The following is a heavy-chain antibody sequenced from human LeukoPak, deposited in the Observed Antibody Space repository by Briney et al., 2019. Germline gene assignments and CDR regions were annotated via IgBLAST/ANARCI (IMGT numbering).Heavy chain of an antibody. J-gene: IGHJ6*02. CDR3: ASDDIVVVPAATPPYYYYHGMDV. CDR1: GGTFSSYA. CDR2: IIPILGIA. D-gene: IGHD2-2*01. V-gene: IGHV1-69*04. Sequence: SVKVSCKASGGTFSSYAISWVRQAPGQGLEWMGRIIPILGIANYAQKFQGRVTITADKSTSTAYMELSSLRSEDTAVYYCASDDIVVVPAATPPYYYYHGMDVWGQGTTVTVSS.